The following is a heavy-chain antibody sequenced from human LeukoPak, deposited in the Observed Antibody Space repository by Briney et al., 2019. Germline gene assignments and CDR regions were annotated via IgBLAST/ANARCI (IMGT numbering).Heavy chain of an antibody. Sequence: ASVKVSCKASGYTFTSYGISWVRQAPGQGLEWMGWISAYNGNTNYAQKLQGRVTMTTDTSTSAAYMELRSLRSDDTAVYYCARDWGIAAAGTGDYWGQGTLVTVSS. D-gene: IGHD6-13*01. CDR3: ARDWGIAAAGTGDY. CDR1: GYTFTSYG. CDR2: ISAYNGNT. J-gene: IGHJ4*02. V-gene: IGHV1-18*01.